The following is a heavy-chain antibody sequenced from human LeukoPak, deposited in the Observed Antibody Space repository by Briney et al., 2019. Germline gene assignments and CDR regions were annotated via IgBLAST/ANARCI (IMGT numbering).Heavy chain of an antibody. V-gene: IGHV3-21*01. CDR2: ISSSSSYI. J-gene: IGHJ6*02. Sequence: GSLELSCAASGFTSKSHSMNLVRQAPGKGLEVVSSISSSSSYIYYANSVKGRFTISRDNAKNSLYLQMNSLRAEDTAVYYCARVRGAYGMDVWGQGTTVTVSS. CDR3: ARVRGAYGMDV. D-gene: IGHD5-24*01. CDR1: GFTSKSHS.